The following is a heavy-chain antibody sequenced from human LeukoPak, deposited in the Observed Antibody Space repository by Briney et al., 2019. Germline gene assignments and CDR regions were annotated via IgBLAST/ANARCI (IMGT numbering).Heavy chain of an antibody. V-gene: IGHV3-7*05. CDR2: INQGGSEK. CDR1: GFTFSNYW. CDR3: VRDGSGYDY. D-gene: IGHD6-19*01. Sequence: PGGSLRLSCAASGFTFSNYWMSWVRQAPGKGLEWVANINQGGSEKYYLNSVKGRFTISRDNAKNSLYLQMNSLRTDDTAIYYCVRDGSGYDYWGQGTLSPSP. J-gene: IGHJ4*02.